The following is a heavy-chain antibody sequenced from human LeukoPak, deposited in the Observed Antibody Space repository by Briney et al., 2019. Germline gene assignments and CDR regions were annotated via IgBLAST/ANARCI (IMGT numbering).Heavy chain of an antibody. Sequence: ASVKVSCKASGYIFTTYDIGWVRQATGQGLERMGWLNPNSGNAGYAQKFQGRVTISRNTSISTAYMELSSLRSDDTAIYYCARRKFLGWFDPWGQGTLVTVSS. V-gene: IGHV1-8*03. CDR3: ARRKFLGWFDP. CDR1: GYIFTTYD. CDR2: LNPNSGNA. J-gene: IGHJ5*02. D-gene: IGHD7-27*01.